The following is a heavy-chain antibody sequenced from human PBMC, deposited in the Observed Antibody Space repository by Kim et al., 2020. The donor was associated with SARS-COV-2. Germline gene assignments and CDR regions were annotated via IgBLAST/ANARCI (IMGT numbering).Heavy chain of an antibody. CDR3: ARLYCSSTSCYYGANWFDP. J-gene: IGHJ5*02. V-gene: IGHV4-59*13. CDR2: IYYSGST. CDR1: GGSISSYY. D-gene: IGHD2-2*01. Sequence: SETLSLTCTVSGGSISSYYWSWIRQPPGKGLEWIGYIYYSGSTNYNPSLKSRVTISVDTSKNQFSLKLSSVTAADTAVYYCARLYCSSTSCYYGANWFDP.